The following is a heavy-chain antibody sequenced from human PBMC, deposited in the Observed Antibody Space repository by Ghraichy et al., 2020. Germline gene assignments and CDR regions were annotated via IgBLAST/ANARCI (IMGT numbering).Heavy chain of an antibody. D-gene: IGHD6-19*01. CDR2: IDGSGGNS. Sequence: GGSLRLSCAASGFIFSSYDMSWVRQAPGKGLEYVSTIDGSGGNSYYADSVKGRFTISRDNSKNTLYLQMNSLRAEDTAVYYCAKGPGGWPFDYWGQGSLVTVSS. CDR3: AKGPGGWPFDY. CDR1: GFIFSSYD. V-gene: IGHV3-23*01. J-gene: IGHJ4*02.